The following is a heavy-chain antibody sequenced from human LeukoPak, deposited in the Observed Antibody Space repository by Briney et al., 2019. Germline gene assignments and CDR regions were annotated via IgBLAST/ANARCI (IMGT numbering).Heavy chain of an antibody. CDR1: GFTFSSYG. J-gene: IGHJ4*02. V-gene: IGHV3-30*18. CDR3: AKSGYSHGLGALGY. D-gene: IGHD5-18*01. Sequence: QPGGSLRLSCAASGFTFSSYGMHWVRQAPGKGLEWVAVISYDGSNKYYADSVKGRFTISRDNSKNTLYLQMNSLRAEDTAVYYCAKSGYSHGLGALGYWGQGTLVTVSS. CDR2: ISYDGSNK.